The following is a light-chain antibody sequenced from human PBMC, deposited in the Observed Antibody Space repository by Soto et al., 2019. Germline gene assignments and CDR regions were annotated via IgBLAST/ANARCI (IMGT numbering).Light chain of an antibody. Sequence: QSALTQPASVSGSPGQSITISCTGTSSDVGGYNYVSWYQQHPGKAPKLMIYDVSNRPSGVSNRFPGSKSDNTASLTISGLQTADEADYYCSSYTSSSTLLYVFGAGTKVTVL. J-gene: IGLJ1*01. CDR1: SSDVGGYNY. CDR2: DVS. CDR3: SSYTSSSTLLYV. V-gene: IGLV2-14*01.